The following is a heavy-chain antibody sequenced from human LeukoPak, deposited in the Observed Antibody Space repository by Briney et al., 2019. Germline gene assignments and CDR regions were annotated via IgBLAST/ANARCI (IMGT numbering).Heavy chain of an antibody. J-gene: IGHJ5*02. D-gene: IGHD3-3*01. CDR1: GGSISSSSYY. CDR3: ARHYYDFWSGYYSPNWFDP. V-gene: IGHV4-39*01. CDR2: IYYSGST. Sequence: PSETLSLTCTVSGGSISSSSYYWGWIRQPPGKGLEWIGSIYYSGSTYYNPSLKSRVTISVDTSKNQFSLKLSSVTAADTAVYYCARHYYDFWSGYYSPNWFDPWGRGTLVTVSS.